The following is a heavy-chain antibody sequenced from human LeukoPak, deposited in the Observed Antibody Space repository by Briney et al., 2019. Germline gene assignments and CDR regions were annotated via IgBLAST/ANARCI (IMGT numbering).Heavy chain of an antibody. Sequence: PAGSLSFSCAASGFTFSSYAMSWLRHGPGKELEWVSALSGSSASTYYADCVTGGFTISRDNSKHTLSLQMNSLRAEDTVVYYCAKVYSSSWSKHFLHWGKGTLVTVSS. CDR3: AKVYSSSWSKHFLH. V-gene: IGHV3-23*01. D-gene: IGHD6-13*01. CDR1: GFTFSSYA. CDR2: LSGSSAST. J-gene: IGHJ1*01.